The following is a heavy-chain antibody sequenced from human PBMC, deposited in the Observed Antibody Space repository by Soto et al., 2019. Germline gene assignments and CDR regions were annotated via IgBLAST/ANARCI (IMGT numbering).Heavy chain of an antibody. CDR2: IYYSGST. CDR3: ASSELWYFGGYFDY. D-gene: IGHD5-18*01. Sequence: SEPLRLTNTVAGGTISNYGGRWIRKPPGKGLEWIGYIYYSGSTNYNPSLKSRVTISVDTSKNQFSLKLSSVTAADTAVYYCASSELWYFGGYFDYWGQGTLVTVSS. CDR1: GGTISNYG. J-gene: IGHJ4*02. V-gene: IGHV4-59*08.